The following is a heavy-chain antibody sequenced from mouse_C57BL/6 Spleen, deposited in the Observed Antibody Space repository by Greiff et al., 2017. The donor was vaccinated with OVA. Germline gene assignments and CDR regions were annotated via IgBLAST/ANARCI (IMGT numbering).Heavy chain of an antibody. CDR3: AGSRITTVVAYYFDD. V-gene: IGHV1-81*01. Sequence: VQLQQSGAELARPGASVKLSCKASGYTFTSYGISWVKQRTGQGLEWIGEIDPRSGNTYYNEKFKGKATLTADKSSSTAYMELRSLTSEDSAVYYCAGSRITTVVAYYFDDWGKGTTLTVSS. J-gene: IGHJ2*01. CDR2: IDPRSGNT. D-gene: IGHD1-1*01. CDR1: GYTFTSYG.